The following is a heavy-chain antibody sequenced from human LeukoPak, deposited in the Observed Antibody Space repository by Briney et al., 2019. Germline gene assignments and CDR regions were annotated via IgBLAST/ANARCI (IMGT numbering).Heavy chain of an antibody. J-gene: IGHJ4*02. Sequence: SETLSLTCTVSGGSIGSYYWSWIRQPPGKGLEWIGYLYYSGSTNYNPSLKSRVTMSVDTSKKQFSLKLTSVTAADTAVYYCARHEGPWGDFDYWGQGILVTVSS. V-gene: IGHV4-59*08. CDR2: LYYSGST. CDR1: GGSIGSYY. D-gene: IGHD3-16*01. CDR3: ARHEGPWGDFDY.